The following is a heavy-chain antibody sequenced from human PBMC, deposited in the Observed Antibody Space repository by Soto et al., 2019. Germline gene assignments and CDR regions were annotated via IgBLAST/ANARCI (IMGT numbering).Heavy chain of an antibody. V-gene: IGHV4-30-4*01. CDR1: GDSISSGADY. J-gene: IGHJ4*02. CDR2: IYYTGNT. Sequence: PSETLSLTCNVSGDSISSGADYWNWIRQSPGKGLEWIGYIYYTGNTYYNPSLRSRLTISVDRSKNQFSLRLTSVTAADTAVYYCARGCGNGDCFFDFWGQGTLVTVSS. D-gene: IGHD2-21*02. CDR3: ARGCGNGDCFFDF.